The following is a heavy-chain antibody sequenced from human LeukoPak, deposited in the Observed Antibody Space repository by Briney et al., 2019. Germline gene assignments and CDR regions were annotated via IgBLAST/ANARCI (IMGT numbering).Heavy chain of an antibody. V-gene: IGHV1-69*04. CDR1: GGTFSSYT. J-gene: IGHJ6*03. D-gene: IGHD6-13*01. CDR2: IIPILGIA. CDR3: ARDDRGIAALRNSYFYYMDV. Sequence: SVKVSCKASGGTFSSYTISWVRQAPGQGLEWMGRIIPILGIANYAQKFQGRVTITADESTSTAYMELSSLRSEDTALYYCARDDRGIAALRNSYFYYMDVWGKGTTVTVSS.